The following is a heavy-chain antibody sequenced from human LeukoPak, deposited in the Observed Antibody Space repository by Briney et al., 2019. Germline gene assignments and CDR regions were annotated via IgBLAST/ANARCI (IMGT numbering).Heavy chain of an antibody. V-gene: IGHV3-23*01. D-gene: IGHD3-22*01. CDR1: GFTFSSYA. J-gene: IGHJ4*02. Sequence: GGSLRLSCAASGFTFSSYAMSWVRQAPGKGVEWVSAISGSGGSTYYADSVKGRFTISRDNSKNTLYLQMNSLRAEDTAVYYCAKDGGSTVVVTEYYFDYWGQGTLVTVSS. CDR3: AKDGGSTVVVTEYYFDY. CDR2: ISGSGGST.